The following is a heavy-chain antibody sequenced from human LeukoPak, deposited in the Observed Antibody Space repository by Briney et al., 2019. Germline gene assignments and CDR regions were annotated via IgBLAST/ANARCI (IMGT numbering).Heavy chain of an antibody. CDR3: ARSTTTRNFDY. CDR2: ISGSGGST. D-gene: IGHD1-14*01. CDR1: GFTFSSYA. V-gene: IGHV3-23*01. Sequence: PGGSLRLSCAASGFTFSSYAMSWVRQAPGKGLEWVSGISGSGGSTYYADSVKGRFTISRDNAKNSLYLQMNSLRAEDMALYYCARSTTTRNFDYWGQGTLVTVSS. J-gene: IGHJ4*02.